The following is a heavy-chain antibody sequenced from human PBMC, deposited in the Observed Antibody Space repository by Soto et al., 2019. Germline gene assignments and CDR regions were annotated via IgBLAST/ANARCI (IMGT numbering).Heavy chain of an antibody. CDR2: IYPADSDT. Sequence: GESLKISCKGSGYSFPSQWIGWVRQMPGKGLEWMGNIYPADSDTRYSPSFQGQVTISADKSLNTAYLQWSSLRASDTAIYYCARAPSHGWFQHLDYWGQGTLVTVSS. J-gene: IGHJ4*02. CDR3: ARAPSHGWFQHLDY. CDR1: GYSFPSQW. V-gene: IGHV5-51*01. D-gene: IGHD6-19*01.